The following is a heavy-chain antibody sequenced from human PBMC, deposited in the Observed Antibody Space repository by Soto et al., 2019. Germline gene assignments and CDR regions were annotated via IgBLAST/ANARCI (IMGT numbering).Heavy chain of an antibody. CDR3: TRDDSGFSGSDYLYYPNY. J-gene: IGHJ4*01. CDR1: GYTFTSYG. D-gene: IGHD1-26*01. V-gene: IGHV1-18*01. CDR2: FNTYNGNT. Sequence: ASVKVSCKASGYTFTSYGITWVRQAPGQGLEWMGWFNTYNGNTNYAQKFQGRVTMTTDTSTSTVHMQLSSLTSEDTAVYYCTRDDSGFSGSDYLYYPNYRGHGALVTV.